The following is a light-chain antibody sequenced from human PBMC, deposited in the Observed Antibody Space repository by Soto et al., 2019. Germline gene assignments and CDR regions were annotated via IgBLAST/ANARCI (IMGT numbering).Light chain of an antibody. V-gene: IGKV1-6*01. CDR2: AAS. CDR1: QGIKND. Sequence: AIQMTQSPSSLSAPVGDRVTITCRASQGIKNDVAWYQQKPGKAPKLLIFAASNLQSGVPPRFSGSGSGTDFTLTISSLQPEDFATYYCLQDYNYPYTFGQGTKVDIK. CDR3: LQDYNYPYT. J-gene: IGKJ2*01.